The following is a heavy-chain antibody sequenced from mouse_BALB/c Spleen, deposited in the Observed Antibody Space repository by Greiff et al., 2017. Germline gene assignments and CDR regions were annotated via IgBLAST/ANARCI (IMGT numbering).Heavy chain of an antibody. Sequence: LQQPGSELVRPGASVKLSCKASGYTFTSYWMHWVKQRPGQGLEWIGNIYPGSGSTNYDEKFKSKATLTADKSSSTAYMQLSSLTSEDSAVYYCARGGYYRYDGFAYWGQGTLVTVSA. CDR1: GYTFTSYW. D-gene: IGHD2-14*01. CDR2: IYPGSGST. V-gene: IGHV1S22*01. CDR3: ARGGYYRYDGFAY. J-gene: IGHJ3*01.